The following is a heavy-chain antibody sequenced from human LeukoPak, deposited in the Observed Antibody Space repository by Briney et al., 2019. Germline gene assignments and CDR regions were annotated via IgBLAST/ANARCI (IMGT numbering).Heavy chain of an antibody. CDR1: GGSISSYY. CDR2: IYYSGST. CDR3: AGTQTRYFDWLLDGGRNWFDP. V-gene: IGHV4-59*01. J-gene: IGHJ5*02. D-gene: IGHD3-9*01. Sequence: SETLSLTCTVSGGSISSYYWSWIRQPPGKGLEWIGYIYYSGSTNYNPSLKSRVTISVDTSKNQFSLKLSSVTAADTAVYYCAGTQTRYFDWLLDGGRNWFDPWGQGTLVTVSS.